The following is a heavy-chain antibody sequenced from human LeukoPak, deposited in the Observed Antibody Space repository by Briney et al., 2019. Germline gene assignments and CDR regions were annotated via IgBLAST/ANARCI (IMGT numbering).Heavy chain of an antibody. V-gene: IGHV3-21*06. D-gene: IGHD2-2*01. CDR1: GFTFSDYN. CDR3: ARILVVPAANYYYSYGMDV. J-gene: IGHJ6*02. Sequence: GGPLRLSCAASGFTFSDYNMNWVRQAPGKGLECVSSISSSATYIYYADSVKGRFTISRDNAKTSLSLQMNSLRAEDTAVYYCARILVVPAANYYYSYGMDVWGQGTTVTVSS. CDR2: ISSSATYI.